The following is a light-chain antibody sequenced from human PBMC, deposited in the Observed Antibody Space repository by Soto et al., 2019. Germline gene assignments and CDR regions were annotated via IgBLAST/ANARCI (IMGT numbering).Light chain of an antibody. CDR2: EVR. J-gene: IGLJ2*01. CDR3: SSYTRSSSVL. Sequence: QSVLTQPASVSGSPGQSITISCNGTSSDVGYYNYVSWYQQHPGKAPKVLIYEVRNRPSGASSRFSGSKSGNTAFLTISGLQPEDEADYYCSSYTRSSSVLFGGGTKLTVL. V-gene: IGLV2-14*01. CDR1: SSDVGYYNY.